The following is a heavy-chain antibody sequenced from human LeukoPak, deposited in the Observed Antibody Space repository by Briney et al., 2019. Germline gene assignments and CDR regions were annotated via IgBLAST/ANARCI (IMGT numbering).Heavy chain of an antibody. CDR3: ARGPRYSSGWFHFDY. CDR2: IYSSGST. J-gene: IGHJ4*02. Sequence: PSETLSLTCTVSGGPISSYYWSWIRQPPGEGLEWIGYIYSSGSTNYNPSLKSRVTISVDTSKNQFSLKLSSVTAADTAVYYCARGPRYSSGWFHFDYWGQGTLVTVSS. V-gene: IGHV4-59*12. CDR1: GGPISSYY. D-gene: IGHD6-19*01.